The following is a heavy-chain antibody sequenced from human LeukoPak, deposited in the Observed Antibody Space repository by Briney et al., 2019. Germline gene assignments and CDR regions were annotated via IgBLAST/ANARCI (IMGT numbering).Heavy chain of an antibody. D-gene: IGHD6-13*01. Sequence: GGSLRLSCAASGFAFSSYWMSWVRQAPGKGLEWVANIKQDGSEKYYVDSVKGRFAVFRDNAKNSLSLQMNILRLEDTAVYYCARGVSWTFDNWGRGALVIVSS. V-gene: IGHV3-7*04. CDR3: ARGVSWTFDN. CDR1: GFAFSSYW. CDR2: IKQDGSEK. J-gene: IGHJ4*02.